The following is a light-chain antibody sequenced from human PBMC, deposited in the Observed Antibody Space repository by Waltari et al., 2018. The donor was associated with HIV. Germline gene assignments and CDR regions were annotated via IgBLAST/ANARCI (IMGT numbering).Light chain of an antibody. CDR3: CSSAGSSTWV. J-gene: IGLJ3*02. CDR2: AVT. Sequence: QSALTQPASVSGSPGPPTTIPCTGTRRHLANYKLVSWYQQHPGKAPKFMIYAVTKRPSGVSIRFCGAKSGNTASLTIAGLQAEDEADYYCCSSAGSSTWVFGGGTQLTVL. CDR1: RRHLANYKL. V-gene: IGLV2-23*02.